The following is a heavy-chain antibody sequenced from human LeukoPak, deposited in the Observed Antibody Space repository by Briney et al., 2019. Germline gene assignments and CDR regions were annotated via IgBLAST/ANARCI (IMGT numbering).Heavy chain of an antibody. D-gene: IGHD6-6*01. CDR3: ARSSLEARPIAARANCFDP. CDR1: GGSISSGRYY. Sequence: PSETLPLTCTVSGGSISSGRYYWSWIRQPAGKGLEWIGRIYTSGNTNYNPSLKSRVTISVDTSKSQFSLKLSSVTAADTAVYYCARSSLEARPIAARANCFDPWGQGTLVTVSS. J-gene: IGHJ5*02. CDR2: IYTSGNT. V-gene: IGHV4-61*02.